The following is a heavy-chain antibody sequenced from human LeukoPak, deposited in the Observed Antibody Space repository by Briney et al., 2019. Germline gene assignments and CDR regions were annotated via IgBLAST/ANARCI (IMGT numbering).Heavy chain of an antibody. CDR1: GFTFSNYA. D-gene: IGHD6-25*01. J-gene: IGHJ4*02. CDR3: ARRPRGHPLDS. CDR2: ISFGGSNK. Sequence: GRSLTLSCAASGFTFSNYAFHWVRQAPGQGLGWVGVISFGGSNKFYADSVKGRFTLSRDNSKNTLYLQMDSLRTEDTAVYYCARRPRGHPLDSWGQGTLVIVSS. V-gene: IGHV3-30*04.